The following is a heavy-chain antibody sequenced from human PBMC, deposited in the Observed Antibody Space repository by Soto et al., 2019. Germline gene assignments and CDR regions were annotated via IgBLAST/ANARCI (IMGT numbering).Heavy chain of an antibody. Sequence: SVKVSCKASGGSFSNYAINWVRQAPGQSPEWMGGIIPIFGTAHYAQRFQGRVTISADASTSTAYMELDSLRSEDTAVYYCARAGLLTTETYYFYYWGLGTLVTVSS. CDR2: IIPIFGTA. V-gene: IGHV1-69*13. CDR1: GGSFSNYA. CDR3: ARAGLLTTETYYFYY. J-gene: IGHJ4*02. D-gene: IGHD4-4*01.